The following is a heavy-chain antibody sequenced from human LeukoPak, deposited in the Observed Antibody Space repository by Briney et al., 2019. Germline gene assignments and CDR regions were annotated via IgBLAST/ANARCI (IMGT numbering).Heavy chain of an antibody. Sequence: GGSLRLSCAGSGFTISSYGMSWVRQAPGKGLEWVSAISGSGGDTYYADSVKGRFTISRDNSKNTLYMQMNSLGAEDTAIYYCAKRAPMVRGRTDYQYGMDVWGQGTTVTASS. J-gene: IGHJ6*02. V-gene: IGHV3-23*01. D-gene: IGHD3-10*01. CDR2: ISGSGGDT. CDR3: AKRAPMVRGRTDYQYGMDV. CDR1: GFTISSYG.